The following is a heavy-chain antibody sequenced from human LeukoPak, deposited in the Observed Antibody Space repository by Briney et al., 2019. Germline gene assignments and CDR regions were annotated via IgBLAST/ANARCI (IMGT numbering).Heavy chain of an antibody. CDR1: RFTFSDYA. CDR2: ISASGATT. J-gene: IGHJ4*02. CDR3: AKDRARTGTTSFDY. Sequence: GGSLRLSCAASRFTFSDYAMTWVRQAPGKRLERVSHISASGATTEYADSVKGQFTISRDNSKNTLYLQMNSLRAEDTAVYYCAKDRARTGTTSFDYWGQGTLVTVSS. V-gene: IGHV3-23*01. D-gene: IGHD1-1*01.